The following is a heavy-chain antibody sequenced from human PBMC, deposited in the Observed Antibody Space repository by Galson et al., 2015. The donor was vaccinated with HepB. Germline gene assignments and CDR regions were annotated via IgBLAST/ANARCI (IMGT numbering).Heavy chain of an antibody. CDR3: ARMVGGSRDY. D-gene: IGHD1-26*01. CDR2: TYYRSKWYN. CDR1: GDSVSSNSAA. Sequence: CAISGDSVSSNSAAWNWIRQSPSRGLEWLGRTYYRSKWYNGYAVSVKGRITINPDTSKNQFSLQLKSVTPGDTGVYYCARMVGGSRDYWGQGTLVTVSS. J-gene: IGHJ4*02. V-gene: IGHV6-1*01.